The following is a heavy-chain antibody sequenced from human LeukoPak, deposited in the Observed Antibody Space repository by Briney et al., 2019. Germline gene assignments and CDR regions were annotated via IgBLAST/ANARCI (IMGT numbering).Heavy chain of an antibody. CDR1: GYTFTSYY. J-gene: IGHJ3*02. CDR2: INPSGGST. V-gene: IGHV1-46*03. CDR3: ARDFGGDIVVVPAATDAFDI. D-gene: IGHD2-2*01. Sequence: ASVKVSCKASGYTFTSYYMHWVRQAPGQGLEWMGIINPSGGSTSYAQKFQGRVTMTRDTSTSTAYMELSSLRSEDTAVYYCARDFGGDIVVVPAATDAFDIWGQGTMVTVSS.